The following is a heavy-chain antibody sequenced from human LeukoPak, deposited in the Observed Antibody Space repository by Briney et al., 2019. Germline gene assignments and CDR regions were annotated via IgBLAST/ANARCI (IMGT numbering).Heavy chain of an antibody. D-gene: IGHD5-18*01. J-gene: IGHJ2*01. V-gene: IGHV4-38-2*02. CDR2: IYHSGST. CDR3: ARRAAMVTGHYWYFDL. Sequence: SEALSLTCTVSGYSISSGYYWGWIRQPPGKGLEWIGSIYHSGSTYYNPSLKSRVTISVDTSKNQFSLKLSSVTAADTAVYYCARRAAMVTGHYWYFDLWGRGTLVTVSS. CDR1: GYSISSGYY.